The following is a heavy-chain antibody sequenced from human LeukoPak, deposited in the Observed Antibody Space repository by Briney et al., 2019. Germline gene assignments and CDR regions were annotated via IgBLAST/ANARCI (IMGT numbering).Heavy chain of an antibody. CDR3: ARGPV. Sequence: PSETLSLTCAVYGGSFSGYYWSWIRQPPGKGLEWSGEINHSGSTNYNPSLKSRVTISVDTSKNQFSLKLSSVTAADTAVYYCARGPVWGQGTLVTVSS. V-gene: IGHV4-34*01. J-gene: IGHJ4*02. CDR2: INHSGST. CDR1: GGSFSGYY.